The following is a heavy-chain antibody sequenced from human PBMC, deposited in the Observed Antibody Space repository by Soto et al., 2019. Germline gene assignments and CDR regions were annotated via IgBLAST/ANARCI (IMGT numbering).Heavy chain of an antibody. Sequence: QVQLVQSGAEVKKPWASVKISCKASGYTFTRYTMNWVRPAPGQRLEWMGWINPDNGNTKSSQKFQDRVIITRDTSASTAYMDLSSLRSEDTAVYYCARGIATGQLDPWGQGTLVTVSS. D-gene: IGHD2-15*01. CDR2: INPDNGNT. V-gene: IGHV1-3*01. J-gene: IGHJ5*02. CDR3: ARGIATGQLDP. CDR1: GYTFTRYT.